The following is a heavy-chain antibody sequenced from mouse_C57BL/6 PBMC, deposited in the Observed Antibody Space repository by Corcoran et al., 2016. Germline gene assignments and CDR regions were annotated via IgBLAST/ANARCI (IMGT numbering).Heavy chain of an antibody. D-gene: IGHD6-1*01. CDR3: ARICTWFAY. Sequence: QVQLQQSGAELARPGASVKLSCKASGYTFTSYGISWVKQRTGQGLEWIGEIYPRSGNTYYNEKFKGKATLTADKSSSTAYMELRSLTSEDSAVYFCARICTWFAYWGQGTLVTVSA. CDR2: IYPRSGNT. V-gene: IGHV1-81*01. CDR1: GYTFTSYG. J-gene: IGHJ3*01.